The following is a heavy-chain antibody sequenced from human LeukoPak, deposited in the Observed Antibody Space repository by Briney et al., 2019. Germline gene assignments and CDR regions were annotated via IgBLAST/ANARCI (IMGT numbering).Heavy chain of an antibody. CDR2: FDPGDGET. V-gene: IGHV1-24*01. J-gene: IGHJ3*02. Sequence: ASVKVSCKVSGYTLTELSMHWVRQAPGKGLEWMGGFDPGDGETIYAQKFQGRVTMTEDTSTDTAYMELGSLRSEDTAVYYCATDQGEAFDIWGQGTMVTVSS. CDR1: GYTLTELS. CDR3: ATDQGEAFDI.